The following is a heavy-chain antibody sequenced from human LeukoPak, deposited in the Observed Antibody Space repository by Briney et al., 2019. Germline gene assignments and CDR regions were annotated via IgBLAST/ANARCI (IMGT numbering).Heavy chain of an antibody. Sequence: GGSLRLSCAASGFTFSSYAMHWVRQAPGKGLEWVGFIRSKAYGGTTEYAASVKGRFTISRDDSKSIAYLQMNSLKTEDTAVYYCTRDGQVAGTNFDYWGQGTLVTVSS. V-gene: IGHV3-49*04. CDR2: IRSKAYGGTT. D-gene: IGHD6-19*01. CDR3: TRDGQVAGTNFDY. J-gene: IGHJ4*02. CDR1: GFTFSSYA.